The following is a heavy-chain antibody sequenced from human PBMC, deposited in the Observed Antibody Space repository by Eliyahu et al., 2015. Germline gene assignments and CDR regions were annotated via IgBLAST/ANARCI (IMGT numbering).Heavy chain of an antibody. Sequence: EVQLVESGGXLVQPGGSLRLSCAASGLTFSXXWMXWVRQAPGKGLEKVANIKQDGSEKYYVDSVKGRFTISRDNAKNSLYLQMNSLRAEDTAVYYCARPGRGPPQGWGQGTLVTVSS. D-gene: IGHD3-10*01. V-gene: IGHV3-7*01. CDR3: ARPGRGPPQG. CDR2: IKQDGSEK. J-gene: IGHJ4*02. CDR1: GLTFSXXW.